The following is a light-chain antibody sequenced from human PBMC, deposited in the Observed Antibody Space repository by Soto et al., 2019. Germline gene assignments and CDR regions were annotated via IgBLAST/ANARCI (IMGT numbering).Light chain of an antibody. CDR2: DAS. CDR3: QQYKSNPT. CDR1: QSITSW. V-gene: IGKV1-5*01. J-gene: IGKJ4*01. Sequence: DIQMTQSPSTLSASVGDRVTITCRASQSITSWLAWYQQKPGKAPKLLIYDASDLASGVPSRFTGSGSGTEFTLTISSLQPDDFATYYCQQYKSNPTFGGGTKVDIK.